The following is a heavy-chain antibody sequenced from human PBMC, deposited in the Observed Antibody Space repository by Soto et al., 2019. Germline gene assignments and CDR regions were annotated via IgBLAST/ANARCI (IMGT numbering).Heavy chain of an antibody. CDR2: ISGSGNYT. J-gene: IGHJ4*02. CDR3: AKESEYGGSQREYYFDY. Sequence: GGSLRLSCAASGFTFSSYSMNWVRQAPGKGLEWVSSISGSGNYTHYADSVKGRFIISRDNSKNTISLQMSSLRAEDTAVYYCAKESEYGGSQREYYFDYWGQGISVTVSS. CDR1: GFTFSSYS. V-gene: IGHV3-21*04. D-gene: IGHD3-10*01.